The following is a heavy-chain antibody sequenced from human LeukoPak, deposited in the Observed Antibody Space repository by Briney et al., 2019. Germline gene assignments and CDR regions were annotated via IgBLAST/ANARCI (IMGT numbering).Heavy chain of an antibody. Sequence: PGGSLRLSCAASGLTFSSYAMHWVRQAPGKGLEWVAVISYDGSNKYYADSVKGRFTISRDNSKNTLYLQMNSLRAEDTAVYYCAREDSNLPLDYWGQGTLVTVSS. CDR1: GLTFSSYA. D-gene: IGHD6-13*01. CDR2: ISYDGSNK. CDR3: AREDSNLPLDY. J-gene: IGHJ4*02. V-gene: IGHV3-30*04.